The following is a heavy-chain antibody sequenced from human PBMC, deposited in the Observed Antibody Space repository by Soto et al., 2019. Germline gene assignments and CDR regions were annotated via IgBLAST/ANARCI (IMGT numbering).Heavy chain of an antibody. J-gene: IGHJ4*02. CDR1: GYTLTELS. CDR2: FDPEDGET. CDR3: AILAIYGSGSYSSGYDFDY. D-gene: IGHD3-10*01. Sequence: VASVKVSCKVSGYTLTELSMHWVRQAPGKGLEWMGGFDPEDGETIYAQKFQGRVTMTEDTSTDTAYMELSSLRSEDTAVYYCAILAIYGSGSYSSGYDFDYWGQGTLVTVSS. V-gene: IGHV1-24*01.